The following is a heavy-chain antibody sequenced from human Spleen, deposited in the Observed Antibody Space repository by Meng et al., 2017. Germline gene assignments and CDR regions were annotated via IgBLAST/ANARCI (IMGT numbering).Heavy chain of an antibody. CDR1: GYTLTELS. J-gene: IGHJ3*02. Sequence: ASVKVSCKVSGYTLTELSMHWVRQAPGKGLEWMGGFDPEDGETIYAQKFQGRVTMTEDTSTDTAYMELSSLRSEDTAVYYCATMYRYYDSSGGDAFDIWGQGTRVTVSS. D-gene: IGHD3-22*01. CDR2: FDPEDGET. CDR3: ATMYRYYDSSGGDAFDI. V-gene: IGHV1-24*01.